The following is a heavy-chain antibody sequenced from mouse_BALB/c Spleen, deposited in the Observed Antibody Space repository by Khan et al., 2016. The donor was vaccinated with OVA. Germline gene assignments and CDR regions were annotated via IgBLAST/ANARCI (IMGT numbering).Heavy chain of an antibody. CDR1: GFTFSNYA. Sequence: EVELVESGGGLVKPGGSLKLSCAASGFTFSNYAMSWVRQTPEKRLEWVASISSGGSTYYPDSVKGRFTISRDNARNILYLQMSSLRSEDTAMYYCARDDWLAYWGQGTLVTVSA. CDR3: ARDDWLAY. CDR2: ISSGGST. V-gene: IGHV5-6-5*01. J-gene: IGHJ3*01.